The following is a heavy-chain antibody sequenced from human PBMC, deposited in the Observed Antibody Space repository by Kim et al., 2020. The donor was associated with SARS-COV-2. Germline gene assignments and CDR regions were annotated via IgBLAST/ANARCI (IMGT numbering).Heavy chain of an antibody. D-gene: IGHD3-10*01. J-gene: IGHJ3*02. CDR2: IKSKTDGGTT. V-gene: IGHV3-15*01. CDR1: GFTFSNAW. Sequence: GGSLRLSCAASGFTFSNAWMSWVRQAPGKGLEWVGRIKSKTDGGTTDYAAPVKGRFTISRDDSKNTLYLQMNSLKTEDTAVYYCTTVQGGVPSGDDAFDIWGQGTMVTVSS. CDR3: TTVQGGVPSGDDAFDI.